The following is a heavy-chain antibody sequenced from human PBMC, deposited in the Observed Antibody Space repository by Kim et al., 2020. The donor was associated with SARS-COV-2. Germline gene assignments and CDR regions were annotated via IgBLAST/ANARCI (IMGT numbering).Heavy chain of an antibody. CDR3: ARFGGYGMDV. D-gene: IGHD2-15*01. Sequence: SETLSLTCAVYGGSFSGYYWSWIRQPPGKGLEWIGEINHSGSTNYNPSLKSRVTISVDTSKNQFSLKLSSVTAADTAVYYCARFGGYGMDVWGQGTTVTVSS. J-gene: IGHJ6*02. CDR1: GGSFSGYY. V-gene: IGHV4-34*01. CDR2: INHSGST.